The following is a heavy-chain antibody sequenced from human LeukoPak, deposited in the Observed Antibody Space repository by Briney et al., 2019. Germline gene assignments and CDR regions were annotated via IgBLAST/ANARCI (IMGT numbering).Heavy chain of an antibody. CDR3: AQFGPGMAVGDY. CDR2: ISDSRTST. Sequence: GGSLRLSCVASGFTFSRDAMSWVRQAPGKGLEWVSAISDSRTSTYYADSVKGRFTISRDNSKNTLYPQMNSLRAEDTAVYYCAQFGPGMAVGDYWGQGTLVTVSS. CDR1: GFTFSRDA. V-gene: IGHV3-23*01. D-gene: IGHD2-8*01. J-gene: IGHJ4*02.